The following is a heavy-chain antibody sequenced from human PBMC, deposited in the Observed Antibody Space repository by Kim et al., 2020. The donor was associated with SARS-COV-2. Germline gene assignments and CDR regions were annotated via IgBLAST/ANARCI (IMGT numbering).Heavy chain of an antibody. CDR1: GFTFGAYA. CDR3: AKSRLNSDAFDI. CDR2: VTWNSGII. Sequence: GGSLRLSCAASGFTFGAYAMHWVRQPPGMGLEWVSGVTWNSGIIDYADSVQGRFSISRDNAKNSLYLQMNSLRAEDTAFYYCAKSRLNSDAFDIWGRGT. J-gene: IGHJ3*02. V-gene: IGHV3-9*01. D-gene: IGHD3-16*01.